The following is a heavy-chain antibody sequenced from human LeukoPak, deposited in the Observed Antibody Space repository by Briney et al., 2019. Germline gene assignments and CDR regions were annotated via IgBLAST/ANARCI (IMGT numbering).Heavy chain of an antibody. CDR2: IYYSGST. J-gene: IGHJ4*02. CDR3: ARDRSSGIWDY. V-gene: IGHV4-59*01. Sequence: PSETLSLTCTVSGGSISSYYWSWIRQPPGKGLEWIGYIYYSGSTNYNPSLKSRVTISVDTSKNQFSLKLSSVTAADTAVYYCARDRSSGIWDYWGQGTLVTVSS. CDR1: GGSISSYY. D-gene: IGHD1-1*01.